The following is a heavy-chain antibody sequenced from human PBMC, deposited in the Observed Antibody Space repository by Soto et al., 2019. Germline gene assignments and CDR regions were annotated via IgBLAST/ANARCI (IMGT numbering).Heavy chain of an antibody. Sequence: EVQLVESGGGLVQPGGSLRLSCAASGFTFSSYWMSWVRQAPGKGLEWVANIKQGGSEKYYVDSVKGRFTISRDNTKNSRYLQMNSLRAEDTAVYYCARDIGGDYDFWSGYPKQYGMDVWGQGTTVTVSS. J-gene: IGHJ6*02. D-gene: IGHD3-3*01. CDR2: IKQGGSEK. CDR3: ARDIGGDYDFWSGYPKQYGMDV. CDR1: GFTFSSYW. V-gene: IGHV3-7*05.